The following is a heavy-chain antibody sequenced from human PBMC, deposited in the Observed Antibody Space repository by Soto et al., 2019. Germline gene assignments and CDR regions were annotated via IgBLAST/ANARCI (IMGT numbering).Heavy chain of an antibody. Sequence: SETLSLTCAVYGGSFSGYYWSWIRQPPGKGLEWIGEINHSGSTNYNPSLKSRVTISVDTSKDQFSLKLSSVTAADTAVYYCARAPQVVPAAMKWMGDYYYYYGMDVWGQGTTVTVSS. CDR3: ARAPQVVPAAMKWMGDYYYYYGMDV. CDR2: INHSGST. CDR1: GGSFSGYY. V-gene: IGHV4-34*01. J-gene: IGHJ6*02. D-gene: IGHD2-2*01.